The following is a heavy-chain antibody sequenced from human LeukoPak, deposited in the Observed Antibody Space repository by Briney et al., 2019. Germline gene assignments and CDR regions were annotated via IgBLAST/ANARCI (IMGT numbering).Heavy chain of an antibody. CDR2: IYYSGST. J-gene: IGHJ4*01. V-gene: IGHV4-39*01. Sequence: KPSETLSLTCTVSGGSISSSSYYWGWIRQPPGKGLEWIGSIYYSGSTYYNPSLKSRVTISVDTSKNQFSLNLTSVTAADTAVYFCARHRDYYDTWGHGTLVTVSS. CDR1: GGSISSSSYY. CDR3: ARHRDYYDT. D-gene: IGHD3-22*01.